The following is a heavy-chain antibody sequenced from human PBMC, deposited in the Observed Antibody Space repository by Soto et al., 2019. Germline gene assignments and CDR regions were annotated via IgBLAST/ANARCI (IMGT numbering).Heavy chain of an antibody. CDR3: ARSQGSCTSLEIYYYYYYGMDV. D-gene: IGHD2-2*01. V-gene: IGHV1-69*01. CDR1: GGTFSSYA. J-gene: IGHJ6*02. Sequence: QVQLVQSGAEVKKPGSSVKVSCKASGGTFSSYAISWVRQAPGQGLEWMGGIIPISGTANYAQKFQGRVTITADESTSTVSMELSSLRSEDTAVYFCARSQGSCTSLEIYYYYYYGMDVWGQGTTVTVSS. CDR2: IIPISGTA.